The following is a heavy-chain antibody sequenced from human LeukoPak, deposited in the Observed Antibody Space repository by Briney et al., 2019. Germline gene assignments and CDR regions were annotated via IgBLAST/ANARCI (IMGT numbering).Heavy chain of an antibody. CDR2: IRYDGSNK. Sequence: GGSLRLSCAASGFTFSSYGMHWVRQAPGKGLEWVAFIRYDGSNKYYADSVKGRFTISRDNSKNTLYLQMNSLRAEDTAVYYCAKPNGSGSYYVNWFDPWGQGTLVTVSS. V-gene: IGHV3-30*02. CDR3: AKPNGSGSYYVNWFDP. CDR1: GFTFSSYG. J-gene: IGHJ5*02. D-gene: IGHD3-10*01.